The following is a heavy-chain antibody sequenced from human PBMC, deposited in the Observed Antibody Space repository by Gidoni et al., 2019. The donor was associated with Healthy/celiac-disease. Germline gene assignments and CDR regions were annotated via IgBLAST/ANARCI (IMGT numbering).Heavy chain of an antibody. CDR3: ARDRYEGIAAAGSPVFDY. CDR2: LSRSRCYL. J-gene: IGHJ4*02. CDR1: GCSVSSDS. V-gene: IGHV3-21*01. Sequence: EVQLVESGGGLGKPGGSLRLSRAASGCSVSSDSRNWVRQAPGKGLEWVSSLSRSRCYLSYAASVTGRFTISRDNAKNSLYLQMNSLRAEDTAVYYCARDRYEGIAAAGSPVFDYWGQGTLVTVSS. D-gene: IGHD6-13*01.